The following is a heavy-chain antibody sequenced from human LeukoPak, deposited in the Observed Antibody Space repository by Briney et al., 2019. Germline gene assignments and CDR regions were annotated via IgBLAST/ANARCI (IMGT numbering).Heavy chain of an antibody. Sequence: GGSLRLSCAASGFTFSSYAMTWVRQAPGKGLEWVSAIARSGGYTYYADSVRGRFTISRDNSKNTLYLQMSSLRAEDTAVYYCAKLPAAGGDYVYMDSWGQGTLVTVSS. CDR3: AKLPAAGGDYVYMDS. D-gene: IGHD3-16*01. J-gene: IGHJ4*02. V-gene: IGHV3-23*01. CDR1: GFTFSSYA. CDR2: IARSGGYT.